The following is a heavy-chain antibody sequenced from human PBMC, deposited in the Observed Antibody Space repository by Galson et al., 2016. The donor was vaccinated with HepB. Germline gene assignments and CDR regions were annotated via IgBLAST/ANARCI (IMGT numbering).Heavy chain of an antibody. Sequence: SLRLSCAASGFTFSNYWMHWVRQAPGKGLVWVSRINSDGSSTSYADSVKGRLTISRDNARNALYLQMNSLRDEDTAVYYCATRGGGNILFGYWGRGTLVTVSS. CDR1: GFTFSNYW. CDR3: ATRGGGNILFGY. J-gene: IGHJ4*02. V-gene: IGHV3-74*01. D-gene: IGHD4-23*01. CDR2: INSDGSST.